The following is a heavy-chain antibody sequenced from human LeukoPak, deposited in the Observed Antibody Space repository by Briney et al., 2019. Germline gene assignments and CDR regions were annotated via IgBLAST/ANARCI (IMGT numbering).Heavy chain of an antibody. Sequence: GGSLRLSCAASGFIVDDYAMYWARQPPGKGLGWDSLISGGGGSTYYADSVKGRFTISRENSKNPLYLQMNRLRTEDSVLYYCAKDTFLAAGGTHFDYWGEGTLVTV. CDR3: AKDTFLAAGGTHFDY. V-gene: IGHV3-43*02. CDR1: GFIVDDYA. D-gene: IGHD6-13*01. J-gene: IGHJ4*02. CDR2: ISGGGGST.